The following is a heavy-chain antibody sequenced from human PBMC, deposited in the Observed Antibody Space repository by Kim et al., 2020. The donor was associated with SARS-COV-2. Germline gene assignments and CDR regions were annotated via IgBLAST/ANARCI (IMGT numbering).Heavy chain of an antibody. V-gene: IGHV3-11*05. CDR3: ARGGGLSGYFDY. J-gene: IGHJ4*02. CDR2: ISSTAGYT. D-gene: IGHD3-10*01. Sequence: GGSLRLSCVASGFTFNDYYMSWIRQAPGQGLEWVSYISSTAGYTNYADSVKGRFTISRDNAKNSLYLQMNSLRAEDTAVYYCARGGGLSGYFDYGGQGTL. CDR1: GFTFNDYY.